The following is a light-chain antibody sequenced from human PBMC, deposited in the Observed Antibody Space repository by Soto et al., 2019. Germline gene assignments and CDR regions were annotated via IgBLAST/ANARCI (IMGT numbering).Light chain of an antibody. CDR2: GGS. CDR1: QSVSSNF. CDR3: QQYGRTSWT. V-gene: IGKV3-20*01. Sequence: EIVLPPSPGTLSLSPGEVATLSCRAIQSVSSNFFAWYQQKPGQAPRLLLVGGSTRATGIPDRFSGSGYGTDFTLTISRLEPEDFAVYYCQQYGRTSWTFGQGTKVESK. J-gene: IGKJ1*01.